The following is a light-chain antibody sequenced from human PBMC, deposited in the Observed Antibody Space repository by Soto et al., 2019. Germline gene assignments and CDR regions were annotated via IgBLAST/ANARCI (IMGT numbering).Light chain of an antibody. CDR2: DVD. CDR3: CAYTDRTTHSWV. Sequence: QSALTQPTSVSGSPGQSITISCTGVSSDIGAYNPVSWYQQHPGKVPRLIIYDVDNRPLGVSKRFSGSQSGNRASLTISGLQAEDEAEDYYCAYTDRTTHSWVFGGGTKLTVL. V-gene: IGLV2-14*03. CDR1: SSDIGAYNP. J-gene: IGLJ3*02.